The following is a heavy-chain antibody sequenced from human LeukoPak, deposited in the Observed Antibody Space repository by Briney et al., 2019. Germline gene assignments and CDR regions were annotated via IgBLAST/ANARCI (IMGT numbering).Heavy chain of an antibody. CDR3: ARESRARGREFDY. CDR2: ISAYNGNT. D-gene: IGHD3-16*01. J-gene: IGHJ4*02. CDR1: GYTFITYG. V-gene: IGHV1-18*01. Sequence: ASVKLSCKASGYTFITYGISWVRQAPGQGLEWMGWISAYNGNTNYAEKFQGRVTMTTDTSTSTAYMELRSLRSEDTAVYYCARESRARGREFDYWGQGTLVTVSS.